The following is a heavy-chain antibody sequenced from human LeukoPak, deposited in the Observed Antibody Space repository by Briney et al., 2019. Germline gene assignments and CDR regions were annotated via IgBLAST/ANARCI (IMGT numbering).Heavy chain of an antibody. CDR3: ARDQGGWFDP. CDR2: ISYDGSNK. J-gene: IGHJ5*02. Sequence: PGRSLRLSCAASGFTFSSYAMHWVRQAPGKGLEWVAVISYDGSNKYYADSVKGRFTISRDNSKNTLYLQMNSLRAEDTAVYYCARDQGGWFDPWGQGTLVTVSS. CDR1: GFTFSSYA. D-gene: IGHD3-16*01. V-gene: IGHV3-30-3*01.